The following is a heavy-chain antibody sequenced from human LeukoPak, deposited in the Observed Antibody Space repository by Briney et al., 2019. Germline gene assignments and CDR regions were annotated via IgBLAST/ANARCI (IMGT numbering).Heavy chain of an antibody. CDR3: ARDPPAYYGSGSYYNVNSV. V-gene: IGHV3-7*01. D-gene: IGHD3-10*01. CDR1: GFSFSASW. CDR2: MSPDGSAI. Sequence: GGSLRLSCTASGFSFSASWMSWVRQLPGKGLEWLADMSPDGSAIGYVASVKGRFTVSRDNAKNSLYLQMDGLRAEDTAVYYCARDPPAYYGSGSYYNVNSVWGQGTLVTVSS. J-gene: IGHJ4*02.